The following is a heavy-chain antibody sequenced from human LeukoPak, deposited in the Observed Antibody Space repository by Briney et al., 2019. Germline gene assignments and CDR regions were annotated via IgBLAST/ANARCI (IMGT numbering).Heavy chain of an antibody. CDR1: GYTLTNSY. V-gene: IGHV1-46*01. J-gene: IGHJ5*02. Sequence: GASVKVSCKASGYTLTNSYMHWVRQAPGQGLEWMGMIDPSDSSTNYAQKFRGRVTMTRDTSTSTVYMELSSLRSEDTAVYYCARDRGENWFDPWGQGTLVTVSS. CDR3: ARDRGENWFDP. CDR2: IDPSDSST.